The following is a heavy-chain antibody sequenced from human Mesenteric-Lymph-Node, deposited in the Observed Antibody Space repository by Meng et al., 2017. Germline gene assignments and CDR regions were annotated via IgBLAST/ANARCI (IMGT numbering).Heavy chain of an antibody. CDR2: ISGSGGST. J-gene: IGHJ6*02. Sequence: GESLKIPCAASGFTFSSYSMSWVRQAPGKGLEWVSAISGSGGSTYYSDPVKGRFTISRDNSKNTLYLQMNSLRAEDTAVYYCAKGERTNYYYGMDVWGQGTTVTVSS. V-gene: IGHV3-23*01. D-gene: IGHD1-1*01. CDR1: GFTFSSYS. CDR3: AKGERTNYYYGMDV.